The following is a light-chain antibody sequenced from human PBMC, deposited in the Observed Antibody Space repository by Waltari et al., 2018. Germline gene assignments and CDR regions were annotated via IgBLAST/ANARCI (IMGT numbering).Light chain of an antibody. CDR3: QAWDSDTVI. CDR1: KLGGKY. CDR2: QHT. Sequence: SYELTQPPSVSVSPGQTASITCSGDKLGGKYASWYQLRAGQPPLLVISQHTQRPSGIPERFSASYSGNTATLTISGTQPMDEADYYCQAWDSDTVIFGGGTKLSVL. J-gene: IGLJ2*01. V-gene: IGLV3-1*01.